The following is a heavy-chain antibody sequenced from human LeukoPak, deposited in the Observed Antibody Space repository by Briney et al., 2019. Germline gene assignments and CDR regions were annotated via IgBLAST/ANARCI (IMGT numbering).Heavy chain of an antibody. CDR1: GFTFSSYS. D-gene: IGHD1-1*01. V-gene: IGHV3-21*01. CDR2: ISSSSSYI. Sequence: GGSLRLSCAASGFTFSSYSMNWVRQAPGKGLEWVSSISSSSSYIYYADSVKGRFTISRDNAKNSLYLQMNSLRAEDTAVYYCARNWNDVRYFDYWGQGTLVTVSS. CDR3: ARNWNDVRYFDY. J-gene: IGHJ4*02.